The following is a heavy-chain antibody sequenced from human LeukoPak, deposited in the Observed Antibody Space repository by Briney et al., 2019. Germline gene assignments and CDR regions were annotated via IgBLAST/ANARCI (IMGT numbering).Heavy chain of an antibody. D-gene: IGHD6-6*01. J-gene: IGHJ4*02. CDR1: GGTFSSYA. Sequence: ASVKVSCKASGGTFSSYAISWVRQAPGQGLEWLGLINPSGGSTSYAQKFQGRVTMARDMSTSTVYMELSSLRSEDTAVYYCATRTSSPLPSSLDYWGQGTLVTVSS. CDR2: INPSGGST. V-gene: IGHV1-46*01. CDR3: ATRTSSPLPSSLDY.